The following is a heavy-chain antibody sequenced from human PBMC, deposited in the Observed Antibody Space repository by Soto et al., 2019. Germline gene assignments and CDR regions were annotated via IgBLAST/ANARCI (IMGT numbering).Heavy chain of an antibody. Sequence: QVQLVQSGAEVKKPGASVKVSCKASGYTFTSYAMHWVRQAPGQRLEWMGWINAGNCNTKYSQKFQGRVTITRDTAASTAYMELSSLRSEDTAVYYCARISFAGHFDYWGQGTLVTVSS. J-gene: IGHJ4*02. CDR2: INAGNCNT. CDR3: ARISFAGHFDY. V-gene: IGHV1-3*01. CDR1: GYTFTSYA.